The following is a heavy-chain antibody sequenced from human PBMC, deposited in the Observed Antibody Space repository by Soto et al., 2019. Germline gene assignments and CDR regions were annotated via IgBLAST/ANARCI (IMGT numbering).Heavy chain of an antibody. CDR2: FDPEDGET. Sequence: ASVKVSCKVSGYTLTELSMHCVRQAPGKGLEWMGGFDPEDGETIYAQKFQGRVTMTEDTSTDTAYMELSSLRSEDTAVYYCATDLTIFGVVYAFDIWGQGTMVTVSS. D-gene: IGHD3-3*01. J-gene: IGHJ3*02. CDR1: GYTLTELS. V-gene: IGHV1-24*01. CDR3: ATDLTIFGVVYAFDI.